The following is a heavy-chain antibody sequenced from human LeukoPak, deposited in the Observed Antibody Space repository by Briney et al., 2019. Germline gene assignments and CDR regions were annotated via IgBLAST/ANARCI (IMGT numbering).Heavy chain of an antibody. CDR3: ARDRDGYCSGGSCTNFDY. V-gene: IGHV3-21*01. Sequence: PGGSLGLSCAASGFTFSSYSMNWVRQAPGKVLEWVSSISSSNSYIYYADSVKGRFTISRHNAKNSLYLQMNSLRAEDTAVYYCARDRDGYCSGGSCTNFDYWGQGIMVTVSS. D-gene: IGHD2-15*01. J-gene: IGHJ4*02. CDR1: GFTFSSYS. CDR2: ISSSNSYI.